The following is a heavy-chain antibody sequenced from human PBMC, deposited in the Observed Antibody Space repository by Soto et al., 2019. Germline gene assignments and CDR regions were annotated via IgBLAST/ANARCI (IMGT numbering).Heavy chain of an antibody. CDR3: ENSSYSSSWYNWFDP. CDR1: GFTFSSYG. Sequence: QVQLVESGGGVVQPGRSLRLSCAASGFTFSSYGMHWVRQAPGKGLEWVAVISFDGSNKYYADSVKGRFTISRDNSKNTLYLQMNSLRAEDTAVYYCENSSYSSSWYNWFDPRGQGTLVIVSS. J-gene: IGHJ5*02. D-gene: IGHD6-13*01. CDR2: ISFDGSNK. V-gene: IGHV3-30*18.